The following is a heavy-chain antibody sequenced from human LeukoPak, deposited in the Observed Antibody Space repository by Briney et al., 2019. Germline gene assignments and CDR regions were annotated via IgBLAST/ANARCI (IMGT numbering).Heavy chain of an antibody. J-gene: IGHJ4*02. Sequence: GGSLRLSCAASGFTFSSYSMNWVRQAPGKGLEWVSSISSSSSYIYYADSVKGRFTISRDNAKNSLYLQMNSLRAEDTAVYYCARVPRGQWPLDYWGQETLVTVSS. D-gene: IGHD6-19*01. V-gene: IGHV3-21*01. CDR1: GFTFSSYS. CDR3: ARVPRGQWPLDY. CDR2: ISSSSSYI.